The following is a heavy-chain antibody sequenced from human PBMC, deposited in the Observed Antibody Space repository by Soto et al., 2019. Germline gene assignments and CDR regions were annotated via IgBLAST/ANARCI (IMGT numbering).Heavy chain of an antibody. Sequence: GGSLRLSCAASGFPFGRSAMSWVRQAPGMGLEWVSTIISDTARTHYADSVKGRFTISRDSSKNTMFLQMNSLRAADTAVYYCARAPAAYYYYYGMDVWGQGTTVTVSS. D-gene: IGHD2-2*01. CDR2: IISDTART. J-gene: IGHJ6*02. CDR1: GFPFGRSA. V-gene: IGHV3-23*01. CDR3: ARAPAAYYYYYGMDV.